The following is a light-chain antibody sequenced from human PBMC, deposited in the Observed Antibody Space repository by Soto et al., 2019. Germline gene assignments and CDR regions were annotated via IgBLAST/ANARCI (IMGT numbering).Light chain of an antibody. CDR3: QHLQT. V-gene: IGKV3-15*01. Sequence: EVGVTQWPATLSVSRGEGGTLSCRASQSVSSNLAWYQQKPGQAPRLLIYGASTRATGSPARFNGSGSGTEFTLTISSLQPEDFATYYCQHLQTFGQGTKVDIK. CDR2: GAS. CDR1: QSVSSN. J-gene: IGKJ1*01.